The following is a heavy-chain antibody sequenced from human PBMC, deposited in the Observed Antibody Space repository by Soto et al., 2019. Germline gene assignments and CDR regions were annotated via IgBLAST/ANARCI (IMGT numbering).Heavy chain of an antibody. J-gene: IGHJ6*02. CDR1: GFTFSSYG. Sequence: QVQLVESGEGVVQPGRSLRLSCAASGFTFSSYGMHWVRQAPGKGLEWVAVIWYDGSNKYYADSVKGRFTISRDNSKNTLYLQMNSLRADDTAVYYCARGLALPAYYYYGMDVWGQGTTVTVSS. V-gene: IGHV3-33*01. CDR3: ARGLALPAYYYYGMDV. CDR2: IWYDGSNK.